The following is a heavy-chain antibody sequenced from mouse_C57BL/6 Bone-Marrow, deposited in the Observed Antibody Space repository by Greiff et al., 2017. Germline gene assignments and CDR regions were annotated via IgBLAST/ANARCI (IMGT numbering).Heavy chain of an antibody. CDR3: AKHDYGSSRGWYFDV. D-gene: IGHD1-1*01. J-gene: IGHJ1*03. V-gene: IGHV2-9*01. CDR1: GFSLTSYG. Sequence: VQLQESGPGLVAPSQSLSITCTVSGFSLTSYGVDWVRQPPGKGLEWLGVIWGGGSTNYNSALMSRLSISTDNSKSQVFLKMNSLRTDDTAMYYCAKHDYGSSRGWYFDVWGTGTTVTVSS. CDR2: IWGGGST.